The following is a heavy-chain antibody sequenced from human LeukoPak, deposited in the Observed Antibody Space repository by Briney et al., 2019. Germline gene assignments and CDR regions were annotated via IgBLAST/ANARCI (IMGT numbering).Heavy chain of an antibody. CDR3: AKDPVVFRKGQSGWYYFDY. CDR2: IGGIGGST. J-gene: IGHJ4*02. D-gene: IGHD6-19*01. V-gene: IGHV3-23*01. CDR1: GFTFTSYA. Sequence: GRSLRLSCAASGFTFTSYAMSWVRQAPGKGPEWVSAIGGIGGSTYYADSVKGRFTISRDNSKNTLYLQMNSLRADDTAVYYCAKDPVVFRKGQSGWYYFDYWGQGTLVTVSS.